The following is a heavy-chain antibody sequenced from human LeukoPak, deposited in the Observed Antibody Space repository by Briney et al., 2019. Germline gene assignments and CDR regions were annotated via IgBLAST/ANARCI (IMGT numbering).Heavy chain of an antibody. D-gene: IGHD4/OR15-4a*01. CDR3: ARGANYLDLRKYYFDY. V-gene: IGHV4-30-4*08. CDR1: GGSISSGDYY. J-gene: IGHJ4*02. CDR2: IYYSGST. Sequence: PSETLSLTCTVSGGSISSGDYYWSWIRQPPGKGLEWIGYIYYSGSTYYNPSLKSRVTISVDTSKNQFSLKLSSVTAADTAVYYCARGANYLDLRKYYFDYWGQGTLVTVSS.